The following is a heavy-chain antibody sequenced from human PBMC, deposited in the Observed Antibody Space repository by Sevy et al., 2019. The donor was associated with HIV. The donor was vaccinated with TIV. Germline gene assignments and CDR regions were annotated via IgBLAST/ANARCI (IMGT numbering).Heavy chain of an antibody. D-gene: IGHD1-26*01. Sequence: PSETLSLTCTVSGGSITSLYWNWIRQPPGKGLEWIANIYYNGHINYNPALKSRVTLSLDTSKNQFSLRLSSVTAADTAMYYCAGENAWGRGYSWGQGTLVTVSS. CDR2: IYYNGHI. V-gene: IGHV4-59*08. CDR3: AGENAWGRGYS. J-gene: IGHJ4*02. CDR1: GGSITSLY.